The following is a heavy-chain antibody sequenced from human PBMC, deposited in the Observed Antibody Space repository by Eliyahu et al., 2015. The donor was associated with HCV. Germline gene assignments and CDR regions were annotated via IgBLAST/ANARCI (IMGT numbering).Heavy chain of an antibody. CDR2: VWHDGSSK. CDR1: GFTFSSYV. CDR3: ARGSHSSSSHDAFDV. Sequence: QVHLVESGGGVVQPGRSLRLSCXASGFTFSSYVMHWGRQAPGKGVGGVGLVWHDGSSKHYAESVKGRFTTSRDNSKNTLYLQMNSLRAEDTAVYYCARGSHSSSSHDAFDVWGQGTMVVVSS. J-gene: IGHJ3*01. D-gene: IGHD6-6*01. V-gene: IGHV3-33*01.